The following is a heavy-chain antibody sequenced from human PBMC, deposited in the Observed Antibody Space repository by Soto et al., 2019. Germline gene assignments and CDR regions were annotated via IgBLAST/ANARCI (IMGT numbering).Heavy chain of an antibody. CDR1: GGSFSGYY. CDR3: ARSGGFRGPAFGFLSKNWFDP. Sequence: TSETLSLTCAVYGGSFSGYYWSWIRQPPGKGLEWIGEINHSGSTNYNPSLKSRVTISVDTSKNQFSLKLSSVTAADTAVYYCARSGGFRGPAFGFLSKNWFDPWGQGTLVTVSS. V-gene: IGHV4-34*01. CDR2: INHSGST. D-gene: IGHD6-25*01. J-gene: IGHJ5*02.